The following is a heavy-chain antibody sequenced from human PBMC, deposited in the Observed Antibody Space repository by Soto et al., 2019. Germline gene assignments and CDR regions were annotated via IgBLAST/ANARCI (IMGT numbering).Heavy chain of an antibody. D-gene: IGHD3-22*01. CDR3: ARDSYYDSSGFTYYFDY. V-gene: IGHV1-18*01. J-gene: IGHJ4*02. Sequence: GASVKVSCKASGYTFTSYGISWVRQAPGQGLEWMGWISAYNGNTNYAQKLQGRVTMTTDTSTSTAYMELRSLRSDDTAVYYCARDSYYDSSGFTYYFDYWGQGTLVTVS. CDR1: GYTFTSYG. CDR2: ISAYNGNT.